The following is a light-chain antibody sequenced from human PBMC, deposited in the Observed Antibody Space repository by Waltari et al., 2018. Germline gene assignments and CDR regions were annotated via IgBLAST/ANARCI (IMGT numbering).Light chain of an antibody. CDR3: QHYVSLPVT. Sequence: CRASQSFSSDLAWYQHRPGQAPRLLIYDASTRAAGVADRFSGSGSGTDFSLTISRLEPEDFAVYYCQHYVSLPVTFGQGTRVEIK. CDR1: QSFSSD. CDR2: DAS. J-gene: IGKJ1*01. V-gene: IGKV3-20*01.